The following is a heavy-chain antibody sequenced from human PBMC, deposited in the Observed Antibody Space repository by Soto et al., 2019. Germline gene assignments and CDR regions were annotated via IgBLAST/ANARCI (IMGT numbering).Heavy chain of an antibody. D-gene: IGHD3-10*01. J-gene: IGHJ6*02. Sequence: QVQLVESGGGVVQPGRSLRLSCAASGFTFSSYGRHWVRQAPGKGLEWVAVISYDGSNKYYADSVKGRFTISRDNSKNTLYLQMNSLRAEDTAVYYCAKSTVRGGTLYGSRYYYYYGMDVWGQGTTVTVSS. V-gene: IGHV3-30*18. CDR3: AKSTVRGGTLYGSRYYYYYGMDV. CDR2: ISYDGSNK. CDR1: GFTFSSYG.